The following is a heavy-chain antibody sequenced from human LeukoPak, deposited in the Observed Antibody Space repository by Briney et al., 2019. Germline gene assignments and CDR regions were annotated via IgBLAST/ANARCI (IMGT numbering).Heavy chain of an antibody. J-gene: IGHJ4*02. V-gene: IGHV5-51*01. CDR3: ARTYGSSFVDY. CDR2: IYPADSDT. CDR1: GYSFTTYW. Sequence: GESLKISCRGSGYSFTTYWIGWVRQMPGKGLEWMGIIYPADSDTRYSPSFQGQVTISADKSISTAYLQWSSLKASDTAMYYCARTYGSSFVDYWGQGTLVTVSS. D-gene: IGHD6-6*01.